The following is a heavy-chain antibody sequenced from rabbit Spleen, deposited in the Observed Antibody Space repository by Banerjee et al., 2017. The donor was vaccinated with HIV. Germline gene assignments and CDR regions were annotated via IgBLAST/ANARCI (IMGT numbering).Heavy chain of an antibody. CDR2: IAGSSSGFT. CDR3: ARFYAGYGDFGYAAM. CDR1: GFSFSNSYW. J-gene: IGHJ4*01. V-gene: IGHV1S45*01. D-gene: IGHD7-1*01. Sequence: QEQLVESGGGLVQPEGSLTLTCTVSGFSFSNSYWICWVRQAPGKGLEWISCIAGSSSGFTYSATWAKGRFTISKTSSTTGTLQMTSLTAADTATYFCARFYAGYGDFGYAAMWGPGTLVTVS.